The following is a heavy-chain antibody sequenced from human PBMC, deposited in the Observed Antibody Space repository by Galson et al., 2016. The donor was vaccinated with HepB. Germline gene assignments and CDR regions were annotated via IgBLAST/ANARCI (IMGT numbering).Heavy chain of an antibody. J-gene: IGHJ4*02. CDR1: GFSLTNIGMG. CDR3: ARMDYDNGGYYALDY. D-gene: IGHD3-22*01. Sequence: PALVKPPQTLTLTCTVSGFSLTNIGMGVTWIRQPPGKALEWLAHIFSNDEKSYSTSLKSRLTISKDTSKSQVVLTMTRMDPVDTATYYCARMDYDNGGYYALDYWGQGTLVTVSS. V-gene: IGHV2-26*01. CDR2: IFSNDEK.